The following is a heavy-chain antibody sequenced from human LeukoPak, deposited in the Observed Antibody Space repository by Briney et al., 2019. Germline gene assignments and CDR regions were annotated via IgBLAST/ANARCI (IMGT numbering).Heavy chain of an antibody. Sequence: GGSLRLSCAAAGCTFSRYSMKWVRQAPGKGLEWVSSISRSSRYIYYADSVKGGFTISRDNAKNSLYLQMNSLRAEDTAVYYCARDTILGDCSGGSCETSTGGQGTLVTVSA. V-gene: IGHV3-21*01. CDR1: GCTFSRYS. CDR3: ARDTILGDCSGGSCETST. D-gene: IGHD2-15*01. J-gene: IGHJ4*02. CDR2: ISRSSRYI.